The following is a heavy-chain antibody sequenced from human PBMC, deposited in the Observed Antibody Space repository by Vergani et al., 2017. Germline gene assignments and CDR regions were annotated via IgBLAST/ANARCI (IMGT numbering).Heavy chain of an antibody. Sequence: QVQLQESGPELVKPSETLSLTCTVSGYSISSSYYWGWIRQPPGKGLEWIGSIYYSGSTYYNPSLKSRVTISVDTSKNQFSLKLSSVTAADTAVYYCARSETEWELAFDYWGQGTLVTVSS. CDR3: ARSETEWELAFDY. CDR1: GYSISSSYY. D-gene: IGHD1-26*01. V-gene: IGHV4-38-2*02. J-gene: IGHJ4*02. CDR2: IYYSGST.